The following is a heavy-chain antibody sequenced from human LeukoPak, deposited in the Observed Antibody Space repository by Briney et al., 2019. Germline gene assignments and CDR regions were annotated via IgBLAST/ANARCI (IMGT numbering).Heavy chain of an antibody. CDR3: ARYGSTGYSPFDY. J-gene: IGHJ4*02. Sequence: SETLSLTCTVSGGSIGSGGYSWSWIRQHPGKGLEWIGYIYYSGRTYYNPSLKSRVTISVDTSKNQFSLKLSSVTVADTAVYYCARYGSTGYSPFDYWGQGTLATVSS. V-gene: IGHV4-31*03. CDR1: GGSIGSGGYS. CDR2: IYYSGRT. D-gene: IGHD3-22*01.